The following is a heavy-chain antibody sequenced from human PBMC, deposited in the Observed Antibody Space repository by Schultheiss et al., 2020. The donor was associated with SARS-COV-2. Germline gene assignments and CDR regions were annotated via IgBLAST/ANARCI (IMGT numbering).Heavy chain of an antibody. V-gene: IGHV4-59*12. D-gene: IGHD3-9*01. CDR3: ARGNDILTGGGMDV. J-gene: IGHJ6*02. CDR2: IYYSGST. CDR1: GGSISSYY. Sequence: SETLSLTCTVSGGSISSYYWSWIRQPPGKGLEWIGYIYYSGSTYYNPSLKSRVTISVDTSKNQFSLKLSSVTAADTAVYYCARGNDILTGGGMDVWGQGTTVTVSS.